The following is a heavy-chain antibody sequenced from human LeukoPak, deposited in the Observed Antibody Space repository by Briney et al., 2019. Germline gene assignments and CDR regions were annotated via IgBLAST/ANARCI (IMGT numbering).Heavy chain of an antibody. CDR1: GGSLSSYY. Sequence: PSETLSLTCTVSGGSLSSYYWTWIRQPPGKGLEWIGYIYSSGSTNYNPSLKGRVTISLDTSKNQFSLRLMSVTAADRAMYYCARVHRRGYSYGYYFDYWGQGTLVTVSS. CDR3: ARVHRRGYSYGYYFDY. D-gene: IGHD5-18*01. CDR2: IYSSGST. V-gene: IGHV4-59*08. J-gene: IGHJ4*02.